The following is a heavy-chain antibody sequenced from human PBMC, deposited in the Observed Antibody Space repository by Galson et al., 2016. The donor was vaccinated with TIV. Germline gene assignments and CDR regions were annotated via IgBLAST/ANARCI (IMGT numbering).Heavy chain of an antibody. V-gene: IGHV4-31*03. D-gene: IGHD3-16*01. CDR1: GGSINRGSYY. CDR2: TYSSGST. Sequence: TLSLTCTASGGSINRGSYYWSWIRQHPENGLEWIGYTYSSGSTNYSPCLVSRISISVGTSKNQFSLKLSSVTAADTAGYYGAGLFAYDYAGGTYGKQGEEDYWGQGTLVTVSS. CDR3: AGLFAYDYAGGTYGKQGEEDY. J-gene: IGHJ4*02.